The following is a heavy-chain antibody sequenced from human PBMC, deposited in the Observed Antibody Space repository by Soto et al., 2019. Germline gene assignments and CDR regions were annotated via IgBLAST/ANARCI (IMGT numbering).Heavy chain of an antibody. D-gene: IGHD2-15*01. V-gene: IGHV3-15*01. CDR2: IKNKGDGGTA. CDR3: ATMGLYCSGGSCYSDN. Sequence: EVQLVESGGGLVKPGGSLRLSCAGSGFLFPNAWMSWFRQAPGKGLEWVGHIKNKGDGGTADHAAAVKGRFVISRDDSERMVFLQMNSLKVDDTAVYYCATMGLYCSGGSCYSDNWGQGALVTVSS. J-gene: IGHJ4*02. CDR1: GFLFPNAW.